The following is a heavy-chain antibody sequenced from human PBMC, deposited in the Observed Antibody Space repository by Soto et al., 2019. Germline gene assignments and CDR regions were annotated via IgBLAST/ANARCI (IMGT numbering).Heavy chain of an antibody. CDR2: IYPGDSDT. J-gene: IGHJ3*02. V-gene: IGHV5-51*01. D-gene: IGHD3-10*01. CDR1: GYSFTSYW. Sequence: GESLKISCKGSGYSFTSYWIGWVRQMPGKGLEWMGIIYPGDSDTRYSPSFQGQVTISADKSISTAYLQWSSLKASDTAMYYCATSSLYGSGSYYETRIWAFDIWGQGTMVTVSS. CDR3: ATSSLYGSGSYYETRIWAFDI.